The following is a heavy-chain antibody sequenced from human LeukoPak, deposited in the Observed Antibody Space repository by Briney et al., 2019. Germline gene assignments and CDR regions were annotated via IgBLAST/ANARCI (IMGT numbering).Heavy chain of an antibody. V-gene: IGHV3-48*01. Sequence: GGSLRLSCAASGFIVSNNYMNWVRQAPGKGLEWVSYISSGTTIIYYVDSVKGRFTISRDNAKNSLYLQMNSLRAEDTAVYYCARGDSGERFDYWGQGTLVTVSS. CDR1: GFIVSNNY. CDR2: ISSGTTII. J-gene: IGHJ4*02. CDR3: ARGDSGERFDY. D-gene: IGHD4-17*01.